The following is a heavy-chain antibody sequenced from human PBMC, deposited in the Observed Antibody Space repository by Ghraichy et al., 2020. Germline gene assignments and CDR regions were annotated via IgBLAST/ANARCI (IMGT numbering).Heavy chain of an antibody. CDR2: INPSGGST. V-gene: IGHV1-46*01. CDR3: ARGDRTLPWLQLHDVLDI. CDR1: GYTFTNSY. J-gene: IGHJ3*02. Sequence: ASVKVSCKASGYTFTNSYIHWVRQAPGRGLEWMGKINPSGGSTNYAQEFEGRVTMTRDTSTSTVYMDLSSLRSEDTAVYYCARGDRTLPWLQLHDVLDIWGQGTMVTVSS. D-gene: IGHD5-24*01.